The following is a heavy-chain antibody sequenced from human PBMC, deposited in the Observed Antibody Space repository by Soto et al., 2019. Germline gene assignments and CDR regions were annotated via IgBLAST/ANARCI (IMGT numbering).Heavy chain of an antibody. CDR3: AHRRGGYNWDDAHFDY. V-gene: IGHV2-5*02. Sequence: QITLKESGPTLVEPTQTLTLTCSFSGFSLSTTGVGVGWIRQPPGKALEWLGFAYWDDDNRYSPSLKSRLTITKDTSGNQVVLTMTNMDPVDTATYFCAHRRGGYNWDDAHFDYWGQGTLVTVSS. CDR1: GFSLSTTGVG. D-gene: IGHD1-20*01. CDR2: AYWDDDN. J-gene: IGHJ4*02.